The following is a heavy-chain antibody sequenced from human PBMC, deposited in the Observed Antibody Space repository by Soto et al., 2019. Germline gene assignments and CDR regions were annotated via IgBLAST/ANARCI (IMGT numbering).Heavy chain of an antibody. CDR1: GYAFSFG. D-gene: IGHD3-10*01. Sequence: ASVKVSCKASGYAFSFGFSWVRQAPGQGLEWMGWISASDGSTNSAQKFRGRISLTTDTATNTAYLDLQSLTSDDTAVYFCATYYFGSGSYYRFDNWGQGTLVSVSS. J-gene: IGHJ4*02. V-gene: IGHV1-18*01. CDR3: ATYYFGSGSYYRFDN. CDR2: ISASDGST.